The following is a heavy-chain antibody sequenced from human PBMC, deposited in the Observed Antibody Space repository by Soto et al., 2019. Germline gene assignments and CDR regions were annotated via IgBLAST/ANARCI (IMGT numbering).Heavy chain of an antibody. CDR1: NVSISDSHW. CDR2: IYHNGIT. J-gene: IGHJ4*02. D-gene: IGHD1-7*01. CDR3: ARTIDKSLTGTTGPYFFDC. V-gene: IGHV4-4*02. Sequence: QVQLQESGPGLVKPSGTLSLTCVVSNVSISDSHWWSWVRQPPGKGLEWIADIYHNGITFYNPSLESRATISVDNSNIQFSLTLRSVTAADTALYYCARTIDKSLTGTTGPYFFDCWGQGTLVTVSS.